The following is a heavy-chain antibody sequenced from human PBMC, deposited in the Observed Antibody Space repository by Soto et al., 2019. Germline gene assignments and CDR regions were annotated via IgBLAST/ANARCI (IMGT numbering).Heavy chain of an antibody. CDR3: AHSRNLITEDAQVADFDY. J-gene: IGHJ4*02. V-gene: IGHV2-5*02. CDR2: IYWDDDE. Sequence: QITLKESGPTLVNPTQTLTLTCSFSGFALTTDGVGVGWVRQPPGEALEWLALIYWDDDERYSPSLKTRLTITKDPSKNQVVLIMTNMDPVDTATYYCAHSRNLITEDAQVADFDYWGQGTLVTVSS. CDR1: GFALTTDGVG. D-gene: IGHD3-10*01.